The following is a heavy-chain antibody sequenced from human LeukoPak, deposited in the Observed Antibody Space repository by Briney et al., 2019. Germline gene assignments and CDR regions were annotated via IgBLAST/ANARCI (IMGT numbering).Heavy chain of an antibody. CDR3: ATYYGSGNS. Sequence: PSETLSLTCAVYGGSFSGYYWSWIRQPPGKGLEWIGEINHSGSTNYNPSLKSRVTISVDKSKNQFSLKLSSVTAADTAVYYCATYYGSGNSWGQGTLVTVSS. V-gene: IGHV4-34*01. CDR2: INHSGST. CDR1: GGSFSGYY. D-gene: IGHD3-10*01. J-gene: IGHJ4*02.